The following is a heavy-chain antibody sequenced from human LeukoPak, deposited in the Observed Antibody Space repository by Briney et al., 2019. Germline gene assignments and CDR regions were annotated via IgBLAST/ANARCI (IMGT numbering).Heavy chain of an antibody. Sequence: SETLSLTCTVSGGSISSYYWSWIRQPPGKGLEWIGYIYYSGSTNYNPSLKSRVTISVDTSKNQFSLKLSSVTAADTAVYYCARGGRNRGATLAFDIWGQGTMVTVSS. CDR1: GGSISSYY. CDR2: IYYSGST. D-gene: IGHD1-26*01. J-gene: IGHJ3*02. CDR3: ARGGRNRGATLAFDI. V-gene: IGHV4-59*01.